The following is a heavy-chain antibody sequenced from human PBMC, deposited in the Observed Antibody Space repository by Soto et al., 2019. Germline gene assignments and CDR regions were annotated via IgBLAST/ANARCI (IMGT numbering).Heavy chain of an antibody. Sequence: QVYLVQSGAEVKKPGSSVKVSCKASGGTFSSYAISWVRQAPGQGLEWMGGIIPIFGATDYAQRFQGRVTITADASTSTAYMELSSLRSEDTAVYYCARDMYVQLWSRTFDYWGQGTQVTVSS. J-gene: IGHJ4*02. D-gene: IGHD1-1*01. CDR3: ARDMYVQLWSRTFDY. CDR2: IIPIFGAT. V-gene: IGHV1-69*01. CDR1: GGTFSSYA.